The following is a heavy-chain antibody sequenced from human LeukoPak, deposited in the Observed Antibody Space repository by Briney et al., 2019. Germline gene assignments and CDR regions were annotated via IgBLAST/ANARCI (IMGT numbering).Heavy chain of an antibody. Sequence: SETLSLTCTVSGGSISSSSYYWGWIRQPPGKGLEWIGEINHSGSTNYNPSLKSRVTISVDTSKNQFSLKLSSVTAADTAVYYCASLAAAELGYWGQGTLVTVSS. CDR1: GGSISSSSYY. D-gene: IGHD6-13*01. V-gene: IGHV4-39*07. J-gene: IGHJ4*02. CDR2: INHSGST. CDR3: ASLAAAELGY.